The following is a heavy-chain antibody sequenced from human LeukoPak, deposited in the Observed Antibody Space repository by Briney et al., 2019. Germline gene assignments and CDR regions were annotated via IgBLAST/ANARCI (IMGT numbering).Heavy chain of an antibody. D-gene: IGHD2-2*01. CDR1: GYTFTSYG. CDR2: ISAYNGNT. V-gene: IGHV1-18*01. Sequence: GASVKVSCKASGYTFTSYGISWVRQAPGQGLEWMGWISAYNGNTNYAQKLQGRVTMTTDTSTSTAYMELRSLRSDDTAVYYCARDGVVPAAKNWFDPWGQGTLVTVSS. J-gene: IGHJ5*02. CDR3: ARDGVVPAAKNWFDP.